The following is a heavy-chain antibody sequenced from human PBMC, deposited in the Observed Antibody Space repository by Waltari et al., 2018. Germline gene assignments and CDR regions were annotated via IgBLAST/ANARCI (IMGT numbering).Heavy chain of an antibody. CDR2: ISSKRRNI. CDR3: ARGLPGYYFDY. CDR1: GFSFSDYS. V-gene: IGHV3-48*01. Sequence: EVNLVESGGALVQPGGSLRLSCEASGFSFSDYSMHWVRQAPGKGLEWVSYISSKRRNIDYADSVSGRFTISRDNVENSLHLQMDSLRVEDTAVYYCARGLPGYYFDYWGQGTLVTVSS. J-gene: IGHJ4*02.